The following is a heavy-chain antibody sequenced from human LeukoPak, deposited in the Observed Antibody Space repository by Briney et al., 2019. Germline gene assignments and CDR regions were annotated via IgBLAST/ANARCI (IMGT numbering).Heavy chain of an antibody. CDR3: ARGSTYYDSSGQVPFDY. CDR1: GFTVSSNY. CDR2: IYSGGST. V-gene: IGHV3-53*01. J-gene: IGHJ4*02. D-gene: IGHD3-22*01. Sequence: GGSLRLSCAASGFTVSSNYMNWVRQAPGKGLERVSVIYSGGSTYYADSVKGRFTISRDNSKNTLYLQMNSLRAEDTAVYYCARGSTYYDSSGQVPFDYWGQGTLVTVSS.